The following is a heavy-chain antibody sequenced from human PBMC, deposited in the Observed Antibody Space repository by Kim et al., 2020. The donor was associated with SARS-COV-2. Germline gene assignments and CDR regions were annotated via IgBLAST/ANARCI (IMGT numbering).Heavy chain of an antibody. CDR2: IYYSGST. J-gene: IGHJ3*02. CDR3: ARKDYDFWSGYYQDAFDI. D-gene: IGHD3-3*01. Sequence: SETLSLTCTVSGGSISSSSYYWGWIRQPPGKGLEWIGSIYYSGSTYYNPSLKSPVTISVDTSKNQFSLKLSSVTAADTAVYYCARKDYDFWSGYYQDAFDIWGQGTMVTVSS. V-gene: IGHV4-39*01. CDR1: GGSISSSSYY.